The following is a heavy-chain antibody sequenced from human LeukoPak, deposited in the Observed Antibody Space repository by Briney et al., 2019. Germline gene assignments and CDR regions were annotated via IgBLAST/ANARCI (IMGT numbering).Heavy chain of an antibody. CDR2: IKEDGSEN. CDR3: ARDIGSGTTGTTGVLVN. D-gene: IGHD1-1*01. Sequence: GGSLRLSCAASGFTFSSYWMSWVRQAPGKGLEWVANIKEDGSENYSVDSVKGRFTISRDNAKNSLYLQMSSLRAEDTAVYYCARDIGSGTTGTTGVLVNWGQGTLVTVSS. CDR1: GFTFSSYW. V-gene: IGHV3-7*01. J-gene: IGHJ4*02.